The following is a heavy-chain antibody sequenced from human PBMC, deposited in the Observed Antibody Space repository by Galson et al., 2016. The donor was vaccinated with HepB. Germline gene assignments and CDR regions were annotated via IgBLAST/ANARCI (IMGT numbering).Heavy chain of an antibody. J-gene: IGHJ4*02. CDR3: AKVADYGDYVVDY. Sequence: SLRLSCAASGFSLSSYGMHWVRQAPGKGLEWVSVISYDGSIKYYADSVKGRFTISRDNSKKKMYLQMNSLRAEDTAVYFCAKVADYGDYVVDYWGQGTLVTVSS. D-gene: IGHD4-17*01. CDR1: GFSLSSYG. V-gene: IGHV3-30*18. CDR2: ISYDGSIK.